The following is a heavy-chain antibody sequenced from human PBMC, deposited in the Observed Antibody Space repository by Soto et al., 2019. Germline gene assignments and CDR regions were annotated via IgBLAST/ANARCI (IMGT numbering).Heavy chain of an antibody. CDR1: VFTVSSNY. CDR3: ERDEYYYYGMDV. V-gene: IGHV3-53*01. Sequence: GGSLRLSCAASVFTVSSNYLSLVRQAPGQGPEGVSVIYRGGSAYCADSVKGRFTIPRDNSKNTLDLQVNSLRAGDGDGHYLERDEYYYYGMDVWGQGTTVTVSS. J-gene: IGHJ6*02. CDR2: IYRGGSA.